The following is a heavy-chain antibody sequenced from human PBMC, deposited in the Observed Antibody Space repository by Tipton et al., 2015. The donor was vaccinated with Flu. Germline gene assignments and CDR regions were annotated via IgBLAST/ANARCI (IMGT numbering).Heavy chain of an antibody. CDR2: IYTSGST. Sequence: TLSLTCTVSGGSISSYYWSWIRQPAGKGLEWIGRIYTSGSTNYNPSLKSRVTMSVDTSKNQFSLKLSSVTAADTAVYYCARGPYSNPPYNWFDPWGQGTLVTVSS. V-gene: IGHV4-4*07. D-gene: IGHD4-11*01. CDR1: GGSISSYY. CDR3: ARGPYSNPPYNWFDP. J-gene: IGHJ5*02.